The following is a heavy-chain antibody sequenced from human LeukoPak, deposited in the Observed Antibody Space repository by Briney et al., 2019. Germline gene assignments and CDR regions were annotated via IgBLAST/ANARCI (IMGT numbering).Heavy chain of an antibody. J-gene: IGHJ6*02. CDR1: GFTVSRNY. Sequence: PGGSLSLSCAASGFTVSRNYMSWVRQAPGKGLEWVSVIYSGGSTYYADSVKGRFTISRDNSKNTLYLQMNSLRAEDTAVYYCARDRTTVTTGYYGMDVWGQGTTVTVSS. V-gene: IGHV3-53*01. CDR3: ARDRTTVTTGYYGMDV. D-gene: IGHD4-17*01. CDR2: IYSGGST.